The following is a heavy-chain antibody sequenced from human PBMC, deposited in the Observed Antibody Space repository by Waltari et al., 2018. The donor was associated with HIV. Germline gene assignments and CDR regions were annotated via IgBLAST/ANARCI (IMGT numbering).Heavy chain of an antibody. D-gene: IGHD1-7*01. CDR2: RNPNSGNT. V-gene: IGHV1-8*01. CDR1: GYTFTSYD. J-gene: IGHJ6*02. Sequence: QVQLVQSGAEVKKPGASVKVSCKASGYTFTSYDINWVRQATGQGLEWMGWRNPNSGNTGYAQKFQCRVTMPRNTSISTAYMELSSLRSEDTAVYYCARSSITGTSGGGMDVWGQGTTVTVSS. CDR3: ARSSITGTSGGGMDV.